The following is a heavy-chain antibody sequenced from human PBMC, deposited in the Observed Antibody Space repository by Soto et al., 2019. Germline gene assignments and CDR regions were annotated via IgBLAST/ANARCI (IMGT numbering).Heavy chain of an antibody. CDR3: ARGVYNFWSGHPKGLDY. D-gene: IGHD3-3*01. Sequence: GGSLRLSCAASGFTFSGSTMHWVRQASGKGLEWVGRIRSKANSYATSYAVSVKGKFTISRDDSRNTAYLQMNSLKTEDTAVYYCARGVYNFWSGHPKGLDYWGQGTVVTVSS. J-gene: IGHJ4*02. V-gene: IGHV3-73*01. CDR2: IRSKANSYAT. CDR1: GFTFSGST.